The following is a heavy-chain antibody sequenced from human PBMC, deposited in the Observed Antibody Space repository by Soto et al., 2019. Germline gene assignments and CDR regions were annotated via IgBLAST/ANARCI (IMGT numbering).Heavy chain of an antibody. CDR1: GYTFTSYY. D-gene: IGHD5-18*01. Sequence: QVQLVQSGAEVKKPGASVKVSCKASGYTFTSYYMHWVRQAPGQGLEWMGIINPSSGITSYAQKFQGRVTMPRDTSTRTVYLELRSLRSEDTAVYYCAREVERGYSYGYLEYWGQGTLVTVSS. V-gene: IGHV1-46*01. J-gene: IGHJ4*02. CDR3: AREVERGYSYGYLEY. CDR2: INPSSGIT.